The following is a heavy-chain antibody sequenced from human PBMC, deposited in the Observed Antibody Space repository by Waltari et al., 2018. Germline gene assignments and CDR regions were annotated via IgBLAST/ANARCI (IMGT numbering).Heavy chain of an antibody. CDR1: GFTFSSYG. CDR2: IWYDGSNK. V-gene: IGHV3-33*01. Sequence: VQLVESGGGVVQPGRSLRLSCAASGFTFSSYGMHWFRQAPGKGLEWVAGIWYDGSNKYYADSVKGRFTISRDNSKNTLYLQMNSLRAEDTAVYYCARDWWWDDSSGPDYWGQGTLVTVSS. CDR3: ARDWWWDDSSGPDY. J-gene: IGHJ4*02. D-gene: IGHD3-22*01.